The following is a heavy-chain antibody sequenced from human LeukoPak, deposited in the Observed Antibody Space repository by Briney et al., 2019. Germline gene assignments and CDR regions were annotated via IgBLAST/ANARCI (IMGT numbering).Heavy chain of an antibody. D-gene: IGHD6-13*01. CDR1: GGSINDQA. Sequence: SETLSLTCTVAGGSINDQAWCWVRQPPGRGLEWIGCVYYTGSSEYNASLKSRLTISTDTPNNQVSLKVTSVTAAGTAIYSCARLSRIATAGAYSYHSLDIWGQGTTVTVSS. V-gene: IGHV4-59*11. J-gene: IGHJ6*02. CDR2: VYYTGSS. CDR3: ARLSRIATAGAYSYHSLDI.